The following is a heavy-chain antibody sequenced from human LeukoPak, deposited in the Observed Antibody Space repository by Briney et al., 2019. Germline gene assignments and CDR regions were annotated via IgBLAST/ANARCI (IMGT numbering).Heavy chain of an antibody. CDR3: ARMAASYHYHSMDV. J-gene: IGHJ6*02. CDR2: IYPSGST. D-gene: IGHD5-24*01. Sequence: SEPLSLTCTVSGGSIGGYYWSWIRQPAGKGLEWIGRIYPSGSTNCNPSLKSRVTLSIDMSRNHFSLNMISVTAADTAVYFCARMAASYHYHSMDVWGQGTTVTVSS. V-gene: IGHV4-4*07. CDR1: GGSIGGYY.